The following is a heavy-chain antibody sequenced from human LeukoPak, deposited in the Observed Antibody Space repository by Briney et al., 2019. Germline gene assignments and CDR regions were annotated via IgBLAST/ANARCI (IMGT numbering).Heavy chain of an antibody. D-gene: IGHD3-22*01. J-gene: IGHJ1*01. Sequence: GGSLRLSCAASGFTFSSYAMSWVRQAPGKGLEWVSAISGSGGSTYYADSVKGRFTISRDNSKNTLYLQMNSLRAEDTAVYYCARLTPRGSSGYYSEYFQHWGQGTLVTVSS. CDR2: ISGSGGST. CDR3: ARLTPRGSSGYYSEYFQH. CDR1: GFTFSSYA. V-gene: IGHV3-23*01.